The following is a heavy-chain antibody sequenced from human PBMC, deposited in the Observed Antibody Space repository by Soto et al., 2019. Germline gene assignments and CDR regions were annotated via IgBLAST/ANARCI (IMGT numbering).Heavy chain of an antibody. Sequence: EVQLLESGGGLVQPGGSLRLSCAASGFTFSNYAMNWVRQAPGKGLEWVSGTSGSGGSTYYTDSVKGRFTISRDNSQDTLFRQMSSLRADDTAVYYCARGVRSSTSSRGWYDPWGQGTLVTVSS. V-gene: IGHV3-23*01. CDR1: GFTFSNYA. J-gene: IGHJ5*02. CDR2: TSGSGGST. CDR3: ARGVRSSTSSRGWYDP. D-gene: IGHD2-2*01.